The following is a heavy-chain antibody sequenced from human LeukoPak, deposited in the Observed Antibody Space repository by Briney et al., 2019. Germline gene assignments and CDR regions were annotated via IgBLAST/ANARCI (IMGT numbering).Heavy chain of an antibody. Sequence: SVKVSCKASGGTFSSYAISWVRQAPGQGLEWMGGIIPIFGTANYAQKFQGRVTITTDESTSTAYMELSSLRSEDTAVYYCARGPYCSSTSCQDYYYYMDVWGQGTLVTVSS. V-gene: IGHV1-69*05. CDR1: GGTFSSYA. D-gene: IGHD2-2*01. J-gene: IGHJ6*03. CDR3: ARGPYCSSTSCQDYYYYMDV. CDR2: IIPIFGTA.